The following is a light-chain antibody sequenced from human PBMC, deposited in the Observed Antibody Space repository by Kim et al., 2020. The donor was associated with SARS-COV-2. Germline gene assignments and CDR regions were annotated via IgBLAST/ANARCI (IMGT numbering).Light chain of an antibody. CDR2: NND. Sequence: QSVLTQPPSASGTPGQRVTISCSGNNFNIGSNPVNWYRHLPGTAPKLVIYNNDHRPSGVPERFSGSKSGTSASLAISGLQSEDEADYYCAPWDDSLNGWVFGGGTQLTVL. CDR3: APWDDSLNGWV. J-gene: IGLJ3*02. CDR1: NFNIGSNP. V-gene: IGLV1-44*01.